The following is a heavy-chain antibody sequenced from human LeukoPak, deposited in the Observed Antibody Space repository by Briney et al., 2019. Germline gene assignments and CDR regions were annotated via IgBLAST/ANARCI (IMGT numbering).Heavy chain of an antibody. Sequence: SETLSLTCTVSGGSISSYYWSWIRQPPGKGLEWIGYIYYSGSTNYNPSLKSRVTISVDTSKNQFSLKLSSVTAADTAVYYCARRTAMEFDYWGQGTLVTVSS. V-gene: IGHV4-59*12. CDR2: IYYSGST. D-gene: IGHD5-18*01. CDR3: ARRTAMEFDY. CDR1: GGSISSYY. J-gene: IGHJ4*02.